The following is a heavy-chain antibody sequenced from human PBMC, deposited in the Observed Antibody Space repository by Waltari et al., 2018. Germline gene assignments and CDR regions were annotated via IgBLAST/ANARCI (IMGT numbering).Heavy chain of an antibody. CDR2: IFADGTT. V-gene: IGHV3-66*02. CDR1: VANTDSNY. J-gene: IGHJ1*01. D-gene: IGHD2-15*01. CDR3: SRGGHPNS. Sequence: EVFLQQFGGGLVQPGGSLKLSCVVSVANTDSNYLNWLRQAPGKGLGWISVIFADGTTHYSDSGGGRFVISRDKSENTLYLQMNIVRPDDSSVYYCSRGGHPNSWGQGTLVTVSS.